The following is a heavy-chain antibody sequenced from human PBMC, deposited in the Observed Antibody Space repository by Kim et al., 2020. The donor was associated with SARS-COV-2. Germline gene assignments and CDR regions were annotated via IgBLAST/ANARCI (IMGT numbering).Heavy chain of an antibody. CDR3: AREGNTKPIDY. CDR2: ISGGGGSQT. V-gene: IGHV3-23*01. D-gene: IGHD2-8*01. J-gene: IGHJ4*02. CDR1: GFTLNNYV. Sequence: GGSLRLSCAASGFTLNNYVMTWVRQAPGKGLEWVSVISGGGGSQTYYADSVKGRFTISRDGSKNTLFLQMNSLRAEDTAVYHCAREGNTKPIDYWGQGALVTVSS.